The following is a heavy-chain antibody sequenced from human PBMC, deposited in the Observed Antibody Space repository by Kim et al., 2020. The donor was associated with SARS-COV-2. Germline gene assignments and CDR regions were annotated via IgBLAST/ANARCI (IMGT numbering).Heavy chain of an antibody. CDR3: ARDPYSAWYYYGMDV. V-gene: IGHV4-31*03. J-gene: IGHJ6*02. CDR1: GGSISSGGYY. Sequence: SETLSLTCTVSGGSISSGGYYWSWIRQHPGKGLEWIGYIYYSGSTYYNPSLKSRVTISVDTSKNQFSLKLSSVTAADTAVYYCARDPYSAWYYYGMDVWGQGTTVTVSS. D-gene: IGHD2-15*01. CDR2: IYYSGST.